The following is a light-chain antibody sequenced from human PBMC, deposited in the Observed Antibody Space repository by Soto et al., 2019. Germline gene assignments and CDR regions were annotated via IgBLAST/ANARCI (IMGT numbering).Light chain of an antibody. CDR2: SAS. CDR1: QAMSTY. Sequence: DIQLTQSPSFLSASIGDRVTISCRATQAMSTYLAWYQQKPGKAPKLLIYSASTLQSGVPSRFSGSGSGTWFTLTISSLQPEDFATYYCQQLKSCPLTVGGGTKVESK. V-gene: IGKV1-9*01. J-gene: IGKJ4*01. CDR3: QQLKSCPLT.